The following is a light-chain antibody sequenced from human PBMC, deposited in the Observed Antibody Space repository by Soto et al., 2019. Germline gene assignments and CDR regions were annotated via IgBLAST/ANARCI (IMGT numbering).Light chain of an antibody. V-gene: IGKV3-15*01. CDR2: GAS. Sequence: EIVMTQSPATPSVSPGERATLSCRASQTLGSDLAWYQQKPCLPPRLLIHGASSRASVFPAGFSGTGSGTEFTLTISGLQAEDVGVYYYQQYTNWPHIFGGRTQVQSK. J-gene: IGKJ4*01. CDR3: QQYTNWPHI. CDR1: QTLGSD.